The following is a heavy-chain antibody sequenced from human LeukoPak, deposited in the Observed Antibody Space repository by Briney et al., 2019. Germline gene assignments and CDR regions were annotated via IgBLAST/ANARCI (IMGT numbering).Heavy chain of an antibody. D-gene: IGHD6-19*01. CDR3: ARHGSGWYEYYFDY. CDR2: IYYSGST. J-gene: IGHJ4*02. Sequence: SETLSLTCTVSGGSISSGDYYWSWIRQPPGKGLEWIGYIYYSGSTYYNPSLKSRVTISVDTSKNQFSLKLSSVTAADTAVYYCARHGSGWYEYYFDYWGQGTLVTVSS. CDR1: GGSISSGDYY. V-gene: IGHV4-30-4*01.